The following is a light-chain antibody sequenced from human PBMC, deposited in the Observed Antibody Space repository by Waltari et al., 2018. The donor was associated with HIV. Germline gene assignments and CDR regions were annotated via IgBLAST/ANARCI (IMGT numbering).Light chain of an antibody. CDR1: KLETNY. J-gene: IGLJ2*01. CDR3: QAWDSSAAVV. Sequence: SYDLIQPPSVYMSPGQTASITCSGAKLETNYVCWYQQKPGQSPVLLIYQDTKRPSGIPERFSGSNSGNTATLTISGTQAMDEADYYCQAWDSSAAVVFGGGTKLTVL. CDR2: QDT. V-gene: IGLV3-1*01.